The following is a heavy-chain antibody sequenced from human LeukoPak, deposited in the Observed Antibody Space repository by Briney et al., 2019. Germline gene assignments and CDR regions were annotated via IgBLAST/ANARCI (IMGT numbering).Heavy chain of an antibody. J-gene: IGHJ4*02. D-gene: IGHD2-21*02. CDR1: GFTVSSNY. CDR3: AKEGYCGGDCYREFDY. V-gene: IGHV3-23*01. CDR2: ISGSGGST. Sequence: GGSLRLSCAASGFTVSSNYMSWVRQAPGKGLEWVSGISGSGGSTYYADSVKGQFTISRDNSKNTLYLQMNSLRAEDTAVYYCAKEGYCGGDCYREFDYWGQGTLVTVSS.